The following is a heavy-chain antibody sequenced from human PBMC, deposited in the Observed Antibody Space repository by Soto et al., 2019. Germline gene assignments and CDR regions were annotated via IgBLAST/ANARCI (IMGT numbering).Heavy chain of an antibody. CDR2: IYHSGST. V-gene: IGHV4-4*02. CDR1: GGPISSSNW. Sequence: ASETLSLTCAVSGGPISSSNWWSWVRQPPGKGLEWIGEIYHSGSTNYNPSLKSRVTISVDKSKNQFSLKLSSVTAADTAVYYCARVGVIVRYYYGMDVWGQGTTVTVSS. J-gene: IGHJ6*02. D-gene: IGHD3-16*02. CDR3: ARVGVIVRYYYGMDV.